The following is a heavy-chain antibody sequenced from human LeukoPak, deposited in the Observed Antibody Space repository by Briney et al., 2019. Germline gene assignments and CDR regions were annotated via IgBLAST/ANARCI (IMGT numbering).Heavy chain of an antibody. CDR1: GGSISSYY. J-gene: IGHJ4*02. Sequence: SETLSLTCTVSGGSISSYYWSWIRQPPGKRLEWIGRIYYSESTNYNPSLKSRVTISVDTSKNLCSLRLSSLTAADTAIYYCARLRVGALDNWGQGALVTVSS. CDR2: IYYSEST. CDR3: ARLRVGALDN. V-gene: IGHV4-59*12. D-gene: IGHD1-26*01.